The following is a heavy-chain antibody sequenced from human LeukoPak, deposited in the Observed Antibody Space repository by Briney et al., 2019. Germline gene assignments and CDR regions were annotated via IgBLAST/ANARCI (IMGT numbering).Heavy chain of an antibody. CDR2: IHYTGNT. CDR3: AREGTGASRWFDP. V-gene: IGHV4-59*01. Sequence: SETLSLTCAGSGGYISTYYWSWIRQPPGKGLEWIGYIHYTGNTNYNPSLKSRVTISLDTSKNQFSLKLSSVTAADTAVYYCAREGTGASRWFDPWGQGTLVTVSS. J-gene: IGHJ5*02. CDR1: GGYISTYY. D-gene: IGHD1-26*01.